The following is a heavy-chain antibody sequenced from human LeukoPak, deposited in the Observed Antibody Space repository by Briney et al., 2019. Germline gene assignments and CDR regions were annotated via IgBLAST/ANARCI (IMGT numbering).Heavy chain of an antibody. CDR1: GFTFSSYA. J-gene: IGHJ4*02. D-gene: IGHD2-2*01. CDR3: AKGSIVVLAASSYFDY. V-gene: IGHV3-23*01. Sequence: GGSLRLSCAASGFTFSSYAMSWVRQAPGKGLEWVSAISGSGGSTYYADSVKGRFTISRDNSKNTLYLQMNSLRAEDTAVYYCAKGSIVVLAASSYFDYWGQGTLVTVSS. CDR2: ISGSGGST.